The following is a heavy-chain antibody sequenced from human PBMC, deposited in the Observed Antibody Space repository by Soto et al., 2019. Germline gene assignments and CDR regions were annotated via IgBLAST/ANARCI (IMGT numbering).Heavy chain of an antibody. CDR2: IYYSGST. D-gene: IGHD6-13*01. CDR1: GGTVSSYY. CDR3: ASASYGYSSSWYMLDWFDP. V-gene: IGHV4-59*08. Sequence: LETLSLTCTVAGGTVSSYYWSWIRQPPGKGLEWIGYIYYSGSTNYNPSLKSRVTISVDTSKNQFSLKLSSVTAADTAVYYCASASYGYSSSWYMLDWFDPWGQGTLVTVSS. J-gene: IGHJ5*02.